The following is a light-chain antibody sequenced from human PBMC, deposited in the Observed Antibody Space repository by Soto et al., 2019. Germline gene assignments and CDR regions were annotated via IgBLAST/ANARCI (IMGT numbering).Light chain of an antibody. CDR1: SSNIGAGFD. CDR2: ANN. Sequence: QSVLTQPPSMSGAPGQRITISCTGNSSNIGAGFDVHWYQQLPKTAPKLLIFANNNRPSGVPDQFSGSKSGTSASLAITGLQAEDEAEYCCQSYDTSLSAHVFGSGTKLTVL. V-gene: IGLV1-40*01. CDR3: QSYDTSLSAHV. J-gene: IGLJ1*01.